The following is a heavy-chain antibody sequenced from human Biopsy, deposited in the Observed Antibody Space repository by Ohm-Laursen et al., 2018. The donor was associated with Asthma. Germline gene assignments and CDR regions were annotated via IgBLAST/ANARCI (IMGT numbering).Heavy chain of an antibody. CDR3: ARTHERWTSIQDDALDI. D-gene: IGHD4-23*01. CDR1: GFTFSGYT. CDR2: ITSSSSYI. J-gene: IGHJ3*02. V-gene: IGHV3-21*01. Sequence: GSLRLSCAASGFTFSGYTMNWVRQAPGKGLEWVSSITSSSSYIFYADSVKGRFTLSRDNSRNTLYLQMNSLRVEDTAIYYCARTHERWTSIQDDALDIWGQGTMVIVSS.